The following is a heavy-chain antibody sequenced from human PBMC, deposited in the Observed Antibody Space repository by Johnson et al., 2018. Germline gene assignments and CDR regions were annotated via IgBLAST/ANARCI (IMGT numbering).Heavy chain of an antibody. D-gene: IGHD7-27*01. CDR3: SSEMGIIRANYYNYGMDV. CDR2: ISYDGSNK. V-gene: IGHV3-30*03. Sequence: VQLVETGGGLVQPGRSLRLSCAASGFTFSNYGMHWVRQAPGKGLEWVAVISYDGSNKYYADSVKGRFTISRANSKNTLYVQMNSLRAEDTAVYYCSSEMGIIRANYYNYGMDVWGQGTTVTVSS. CDR1: GFTFSNYG. J-gene: IGHJ6*02.